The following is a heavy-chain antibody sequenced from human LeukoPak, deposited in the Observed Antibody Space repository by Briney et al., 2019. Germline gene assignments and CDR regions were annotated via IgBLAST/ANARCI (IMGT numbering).Heavy chain of an antibody. J-gene: IGHJ6*02. CDR1: GYIFTSYG. D-gene: IGHD4-17*01. V-gene: IGHV1-18*01. CDR2: ISAYNGNT. Sequence: ASVKVSCKASGYIFTSYGISWVRQAPGQGLEWMGWISAYNGNTNYAQKLQGRVTMTTDTSTSTAYMELRSLRSDDTAVYYCARESDDYGDYGAGLEEYYYGMDVWGQGTLVTVSS. CDR3: ARESDDYGDYGAGLEEYYYGMDV.